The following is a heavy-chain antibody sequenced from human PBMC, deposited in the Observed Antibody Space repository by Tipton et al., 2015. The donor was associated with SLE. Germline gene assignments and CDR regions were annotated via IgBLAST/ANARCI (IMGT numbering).Heavy chain of an antibody. Sequence: TLSLTCAVYGGSFSGYYWSWIRQPPGKGLEWIGEINHSGSTNYNPSLKSRVTISVDTSKNQFSLKLSSVTAADTAVYYCAREHPGLERAFDIWGQGTMVTVSS. CDR2: INHSGST. D-gene: IGHD1/OR15-1a*01. V-gene: IGHV4-34*01. J-gene: IGHJ3*02. CDR3: AREHPGLERAFDI. CDR1: GGSFSGYY.